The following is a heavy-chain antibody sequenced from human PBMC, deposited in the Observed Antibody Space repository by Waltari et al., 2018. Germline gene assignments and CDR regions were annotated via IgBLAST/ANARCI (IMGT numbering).Heavy chain of an antibody. J-gene: IGHJ4*02. Sequence: SGLVKPSQTLSLTCAVSGGSISSGGYSWSWIRQPPGKGLEWIGYIYHSGSTYYNPSLKSRVTISVDRSKNQFSLKLSSVTAADTAVYYCAGSRITIFGVVIHPLDYWGQGTLVTVSS. CDR3: AGSRITIFGVVIHPLDY. D-gene: IGHD3-3*01. CDR1: GGSISSGGYS. CDR2: IYHSGST. V-gene: IGHV4-30-2*01.